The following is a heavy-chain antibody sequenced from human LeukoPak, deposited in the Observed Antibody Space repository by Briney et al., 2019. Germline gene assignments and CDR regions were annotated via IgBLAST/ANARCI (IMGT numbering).Heavy chain of an antibody. CDR3: ARVADDFWSGYLPY. D-gene: IGHD3-3*01. J-gene: IGHJ4*02. Sequence: SETLSLTCTVSGGSISTYYWNWIRQPPGKGLEWIGYIYYSGSTNYNPSLKSRVTISVDTSKNQFSLKLSSVTAADTAVYYCARVADDFWSGYLPYWGQGTLVTVSS. CDR2: IYYSGST. V-gene: IGHV4-59*01. CDR1: GGSISTYY.